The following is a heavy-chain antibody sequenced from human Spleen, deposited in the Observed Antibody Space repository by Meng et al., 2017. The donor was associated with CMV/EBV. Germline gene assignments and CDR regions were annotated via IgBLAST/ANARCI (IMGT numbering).Heavy chain of an antibody. J-gene: IGHJ5*02. D-gene: IGHD2-2*01. CDR2: VSRGGST. V-gene: IGHV4-34*01. CDR3: AAYHPAIHWFDP. CDR1: GGSISGTVSGYD. Sequence: GSLRLSCAVYGGSISGTVSGYDWSWIRQAPGKGLEWIGEVSRGGSTNYNPSLRSRVTISVDTSKNQFSLKLSSVTAADTAVYYCAAYHPAIHWFDPWGQGTLVTVSS.